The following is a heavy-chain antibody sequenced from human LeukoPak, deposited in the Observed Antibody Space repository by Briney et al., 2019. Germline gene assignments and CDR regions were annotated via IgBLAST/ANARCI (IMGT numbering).Heavy chain of an antibody. Sequence: QPGGSLRLSCAASGFTFSSYWMSWVRQAPGKGLEWVANIKQDGSEKYYVDSVKGRFTIPRDNAKNSLYLQMNSLRAEDTAVYYCARGTIAAAGYYYFDYWGQGTQVTVSS. V-gene: IGHV3-7*04. CDR1: GFTFSSYW. CDR2: IKQDGSEK. J-gene: IGHJ4*02. D-gene: IGHD6-13*01. CDR3: ARGTIAAAGYYYFDY.